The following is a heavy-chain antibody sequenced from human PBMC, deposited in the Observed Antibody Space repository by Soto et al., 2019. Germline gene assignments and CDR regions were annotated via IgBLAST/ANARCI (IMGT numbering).Heavy chain of an antibody. J-gene: IGHJ6*02. CDR1: GGTFSSYA. CDR3: ARVSGYSNYDYDYYYGMDV. D-gene: IGHD4-4*01. V-gene: IGHV1-69*13. Sequence: GASVKVSCKASGGTFSSYAISWVRQAPGQGLEWMGGIIPIFGTANYAQKFQGRVTITADESTSTAYMELSSLRSEDTAVYYCARVSGYSNYDYDYYYGMDVWGQGTTVTVSS. CDR2: IIPIFGTA.